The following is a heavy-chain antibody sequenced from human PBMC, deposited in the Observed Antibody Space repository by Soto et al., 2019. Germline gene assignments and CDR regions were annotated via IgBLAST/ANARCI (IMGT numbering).Heavy chain of an antibody. D-gene: IGHD6-13*01. J-gene: IGHJ5*02. CDR2: IYHSRSS. Sequence: SETLSLSCAVSGGSISSGGYSWSWIRQPPGKSLEWIGYIYHSRSSSYNPSLTSRVAMSVDKSKNQFSLKLISVTAADTAVYYCARTEVPESSSWHPCDPWGQGTLVTVSS. CDR3: ARTEVPESSSWHPCDP. V-gene: IGHV4-30-2*01. CDR1: GGSISSGGYS.